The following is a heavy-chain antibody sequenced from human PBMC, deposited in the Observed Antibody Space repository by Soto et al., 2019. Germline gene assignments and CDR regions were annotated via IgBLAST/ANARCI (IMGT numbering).Heavy chain of an antibody. CDR2: IYWDDDK. CDR1: GFSLSTSGVG. J-gene: IGHJ4*02. CDR3: AHRLTIFGVAVFDY. Sequence: QITLKESGPTLVKPTQTLTLTCTFSGFSLSTSGVGVGWIRQPPGKALEWLALIYWDDDKRYSPSLKSRLTTXKXTXXNQVVLTMTNMDPVDTATYYCAHRLTIFGVAVFDYWGQGTLVTVSS. V-gene: IGHV2-5*02. D-gene: IGHD3-3*01.